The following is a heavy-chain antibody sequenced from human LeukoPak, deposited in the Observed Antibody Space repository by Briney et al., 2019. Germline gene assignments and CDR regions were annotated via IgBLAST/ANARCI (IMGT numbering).Heavy chain of an antibody. J-gene: IGHJ6*02. D-gene: IGHD6-6*01. V-gene: IGHV1-18*01. CDR3: ARDWRSSSSLCPYFYVMDV. Sequence: ASVKVSCKASGYTFTRYGICWVRQAPGQGLEWMGWISTYNGNTNYPQKLQGRVTMTTDTSTSTAYMELRSLRSDDTAVYYCARDWRSSSSLCPYFYVMDVWGQGTTVTVSS. CDR2: ISTYNGNT. CDR1: GYTFTRYG.